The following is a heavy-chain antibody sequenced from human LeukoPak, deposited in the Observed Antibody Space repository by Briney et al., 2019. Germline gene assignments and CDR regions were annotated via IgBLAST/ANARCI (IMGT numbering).Heavy chain of an antibody. D-gene: IGHD3-3*01. CDR1: GYSFTRYF. V-gene: IGHV1-18*04. CDR3: ARPYTIFGVVIIDDAFDI. J-gene: IGHJ3*02. CDR2: ISAYNGNT. Sequence: GASVKVSCKASGYSFTRYFRHWVRQAPGQGLEWMGWISAYNGNTNYAQKLQGRVTMTTDTSTSTAYMELRSLRSDDTAVYYCARPYTIFGVVIIDDAFDIWGQGTMVTVSS.